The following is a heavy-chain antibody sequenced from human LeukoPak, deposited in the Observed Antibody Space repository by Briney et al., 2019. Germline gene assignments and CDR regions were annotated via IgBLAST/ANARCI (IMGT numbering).Heavy chain of an antibody. D-gene: IGHD3-10*01. CDR1: GLTISNYW. CDR3: ARSLGCNYGCVDY. J-gene: IGHJ4*02. CDR2: INSDGSIT. V-gene: IGHV3-74*01. Sequence: PGGSLSLSCAASGLTISNYWMHWVRQAPGKGLVWVSRINSDGSITNYADSVEGRFTISRDNAKNTLYLQMNSLRAEDTAVYYCARSLGCNYGCVDYWGQGTLVTVSS.